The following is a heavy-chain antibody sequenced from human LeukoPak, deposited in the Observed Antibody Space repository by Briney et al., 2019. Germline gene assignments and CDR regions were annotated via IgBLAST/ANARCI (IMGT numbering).Heavy chain of an antibody. CDR2: INAGNGST. CDR3: ARTRDYGGNWGFDY. Sequence: ASVTVSCKASGYTFTNYAKHWVRQAPGQRREWMVWINAGNGSTKYSQEFQERVTITRDTTASTVYMELSSLRDEDLAVYYCARTRDYGGNWGFDYWGQGTLVTVSS. CDR1: GYTFTNYA. J-gene: IGHJ4*02. D-gene: IGHD4-23*01. V-gene: IGHV1-3*03.